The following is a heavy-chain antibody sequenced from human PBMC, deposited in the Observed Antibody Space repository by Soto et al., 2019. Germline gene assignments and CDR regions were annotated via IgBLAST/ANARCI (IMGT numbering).Heavy chain of an antibody. Sequence: SETLSLTCTVSGGSISSGGYYWSWIRQHPGKGLEWIGYIYYSGSTYYNPSLKSRVTISVDTSKNQFSLRLSSVTAAYTAVYYCARAPGYCSSTSCYRGYYYGMDVWGQGTTVTVSS. V-gene: IGHV4-31*03. CDR2: IYYSGST. D-gene: IGHD2-2*02. CDR1: GGSISSGGYY. J-gene: IGHJ6*02. CDR3: ARAPGYCSSTSCYRGYYYGMDV.